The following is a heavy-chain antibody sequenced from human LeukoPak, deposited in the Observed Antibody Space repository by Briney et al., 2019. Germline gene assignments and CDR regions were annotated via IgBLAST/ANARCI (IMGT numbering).Heavy chain of an antibody. J-gene: IGHJ4*02. CDR2: IAYDGDNK. Sequence: GGSLRLSCAASGFTFSDYSMNWVRQTPGKGLEWVALIAYDGDNKYYADSVKGRFTISRDNSKNTLFPQMNSLRAEDTAVYYCARGGQYDTSGYYPIDYWGQGTLVTVSS. V-gene: IGHV3-30*04. CDR1: GFTFSDYS. CDR3: ARGGQYDTSGYYPIDY. D-gene: IGHD3-22*01.